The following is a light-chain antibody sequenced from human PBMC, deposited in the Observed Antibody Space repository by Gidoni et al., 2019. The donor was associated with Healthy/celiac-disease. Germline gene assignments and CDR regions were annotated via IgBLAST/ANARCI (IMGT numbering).Light chain of an antibody. Sequence: VMTQSPLSLPVTPGEPDSISCRSSQSLLHSNGYNYLDWYLQKPVQSPQLLIYLGSNRASGVPDRFSGSGSGTDFTLKISRVEAEDVGVYYGMQALQTPLTFGQGTKVEIK. J-gene: IGKJ1*01. V-gene: IGKV2-28*01. CDR3: MQALQTPLT. CDR1: QSLLHSNGYNY. CDR2: LGS.